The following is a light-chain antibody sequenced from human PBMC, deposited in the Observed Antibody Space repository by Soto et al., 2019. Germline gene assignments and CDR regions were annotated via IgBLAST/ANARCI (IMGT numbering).Light chain of an antibody. J-gene: IGKJ1*01. Sequence: DIPMTQSPSSLSASVGDRVTITCRASQSITGYLNWYQQKPGKVPKLLIYAASTLQSGVPSRFSGSGSGTDFTLTLSSLQAEDSATYYCQQSFIAPWTFGQGTKVEIK. CDR2: AAS. V-gene: IGKV1-39*01. CDR3: QQSFIAPWT. CDR1: QSITGY.